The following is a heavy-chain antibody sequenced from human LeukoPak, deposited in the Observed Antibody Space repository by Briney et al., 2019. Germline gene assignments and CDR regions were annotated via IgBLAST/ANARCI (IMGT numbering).Heavy chain of an antibody. J-gene: IGHJ5*02. CDR1: GFTFSSYS. V-gene: IGHV3-21*01. CDR3: ARDSGSYLANWFDP. D-gene: IGHD1-26*01. CDR2: ISSSSSYI. Sequence: GGSLRLSCAASGFTFSSYSMTWVRQAPGKGLEWVSSISSSSSYIYYADSVKGRFTISRDNTKNSLYLQMNSLRAEDTAVYYCARDSGSYLANWFDPWGQGTLVTVSS.